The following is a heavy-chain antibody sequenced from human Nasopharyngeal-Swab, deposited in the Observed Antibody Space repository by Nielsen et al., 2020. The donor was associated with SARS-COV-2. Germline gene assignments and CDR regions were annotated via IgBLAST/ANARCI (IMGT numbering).Heavy chain of an antibody. J-gene: IGHJ6*02. CDR2: IYHSGST. V-gene: IGHV4-38-2*02. CDR1: GYSISSGYY. CDR3: ARAGCSGCYYYYYGMDV. Sequence: SETLSLTCTVSGYSISSGYYWGWIRQPPGKGLEWIGSIYHSGSTYYNPSLKTRVTISVDTSKNQFSLKLSSVTAADTAVYYCARAGCSGCYYYYYGMDVWGQGTTVTVSS. D-gene: IGHD6-19*01.